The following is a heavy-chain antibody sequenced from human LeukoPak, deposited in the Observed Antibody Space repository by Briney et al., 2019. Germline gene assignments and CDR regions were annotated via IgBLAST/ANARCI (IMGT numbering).Heavy chain of an antibody. Sequence: GGSLRLSCAASGFTFSSYWMSCVRQAPGKGLEWVANIHQDGSEKYYVDSVKGRFTISRDNAKNSLYLQMNSLRAEDTALYYCAKEGGTRGTFDVWGQGTMVTVSS. CDR2: IHQDGSEK. CDR1: GFTFSSYW. CDR3: AKEGGTRGTFDV. V-gene: IGHV3-7*05. J-gene: IGHJ3*01. D-gene: IGHD3/OR15-3a*01.